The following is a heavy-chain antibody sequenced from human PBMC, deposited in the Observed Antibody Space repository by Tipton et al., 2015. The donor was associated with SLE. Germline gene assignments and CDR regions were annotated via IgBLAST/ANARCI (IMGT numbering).Heavy chain of an antibody. V-gene: IGHV4-39*01. Sequence: TLSLTCSVSGGSISGTNFYWDWIRQPPGKGLEWIGSIYDAGNTYYNPSLKSRVPISEDTSRNPFSLKLTSVTAADTAVYYCVGWGSSGYYYGFDYWGQGTLVTVSS. J-gene: IGHJ4*02. CDR3: VGWGSSGYYYGFDY. CDR1: GGSISGTNFY. CDR2: IYDAGNT. D-gene: IGHD3-22*01.